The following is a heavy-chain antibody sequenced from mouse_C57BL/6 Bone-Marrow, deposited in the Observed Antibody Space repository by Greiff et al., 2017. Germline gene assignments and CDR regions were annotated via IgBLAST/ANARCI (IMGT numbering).Heavy chain of an antibody. Sequence: EVMLVESGGGLVKPGGSLKLSCAASGFTFSDYGMHWVRQAPEKGLEWVAYISSGSSTIYYADTVKGRFTISRDNAKNTLFLQMTSLRSEDTAMYYWAKPYGSSYTWFAYWGQGTLVTVSA. J-gene: IGHJ3*01. CDR2: ISSGSSTI. V-gene: IGHV5-17*01. D-gene: IGHD1-1*01. CDR3: AKPYGSSYTWFAY. CDR1: GFTFSDYG.